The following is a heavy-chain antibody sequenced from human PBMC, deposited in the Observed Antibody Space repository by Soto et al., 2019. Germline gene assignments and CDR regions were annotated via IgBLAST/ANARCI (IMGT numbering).Heavy chain of an antibody. J-gene: IGHJ4*02. V-gene: IGHV3-9*01. D-gene: IGHD1-26*01. CDR2: ISWNSGSI. Sequence: PGGSLRLSCAASGFTFDDYAMHWVRQAPGKGLEWVSGISWNSGSIGYADSVKGRFTISRDNAKNSLYLQMNSLRAEDTALYYCAKDSSSMGATYFDYWGQGTLVTVSS. CDR3: AKDSSSMGATYFDY. CDR1: GFTFDDYA.